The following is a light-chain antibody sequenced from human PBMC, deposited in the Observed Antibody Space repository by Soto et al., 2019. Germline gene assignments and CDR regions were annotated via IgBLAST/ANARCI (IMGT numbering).Light chain of an antibody. J-gene: IGKJ4*01. V-gene: IGKV3-15*01. CDR2: GAS. Sequence: EIVMTQSPATLSVSPGERATLSCRASQSVSSNLAWYQQKPGQAPRLLIYGASTRATGIPARFSGSGSGTEFTLTISNPQSEDFAVYYCQQYNNRPPLTFRGGIKVEIK. CDR3: QQYNNRPPLT. CDR1: QSVSSN.